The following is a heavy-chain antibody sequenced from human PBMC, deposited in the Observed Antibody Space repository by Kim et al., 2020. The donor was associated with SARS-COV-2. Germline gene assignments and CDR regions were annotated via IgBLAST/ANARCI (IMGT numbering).Heavy chain of an antibody. D-gene: IGHD3-3*01. Sequence: SETLSLTCTVSGGSISSGDYYWSWIRQPPGKGLEWIGYIYYSGSTYYNPSLKSRATISVDTSKNQFSLKLSSVTAADTAVYYCARTKRITIFGVVQWFDPWGQGTLVTVSS. V-gene: IGHV4-30-4*01. CDR1: GGSISSGDYY. J-gene: IGHJ5*02. CDR2: IYYSGST. CDR3: ARTKRITIFGVVQWFDP.